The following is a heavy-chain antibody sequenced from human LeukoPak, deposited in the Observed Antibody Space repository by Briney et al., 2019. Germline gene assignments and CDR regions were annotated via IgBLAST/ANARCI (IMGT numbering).Heavy chain of an antibody. D-gene: IGHD6-13*01. V-gene: IGHV1-8*03. CDR3: ARGVRRQQLAHYYYYYMGV. CDR1: GYTFTSYD. CDR2: MNPNSGNT. Sequence: GASVKVSCKASGYTFTSYDINWVRQATGQGLEWMGWMNPNSGNTGYAQKFQGRVTITRNTSISTAYMELSSLRSEDTAVYYCARGVRRQQLAHYYYYYMGVWGKGTTVTVSS. J-gene: IGHJ6*03.